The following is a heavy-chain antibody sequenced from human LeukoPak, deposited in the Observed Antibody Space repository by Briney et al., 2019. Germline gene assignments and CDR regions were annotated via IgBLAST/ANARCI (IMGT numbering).Heavy chain of an antibody. CDR2: ISSSSSYI. J-gene: IGHJ5*02. CDR1: GFTFSSYS. Sequence: GGSLRLSCAASGFTFSSYSMNWGRQAPGKGLEWVSSISSSSSYIYYADSVKGRFTISRDNAKNSLYLQMNSLRAEDTAVYYCARSVTTSMNWFDPWGQGTLVTVSS. V-gene: IGHV3-21*01. CDR3: ARSVTTSMNWFDP. D-gene: IGHD4-17*01.